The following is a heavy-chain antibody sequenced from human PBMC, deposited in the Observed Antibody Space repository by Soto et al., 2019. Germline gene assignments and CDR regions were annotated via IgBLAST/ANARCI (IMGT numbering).Heavy chain of an antibody. V-gene: IGHV1-69*13. D-gene: IGHD6-19*01. Sequence: SVKVSCKASGGTFSSYAISWVRQAPGQGLEWMGGIIPIFGTANYAQKFQGRVTITADESTSTAYMELSSLRSEDTAVYYCARDRIAVAGTGLGGSFDYWGQGTPVTVSS. CDR2: IIPIFGTA. CDR1: GGTFSSYA. CDR3: ARDRIAVAGTGLGGSFDY. J-gene: IGHJ4*02.